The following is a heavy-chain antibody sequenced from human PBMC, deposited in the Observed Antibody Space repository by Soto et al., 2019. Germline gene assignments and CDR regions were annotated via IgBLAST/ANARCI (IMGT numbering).Heavy chain of an antibody. CDR3: ASQYCSGGSCYDSWFDP. Sequence: QVQLQQWGAGLLKPSETLSLTCAVYGGSFSGYYWSWIRQPPGKGLEWIGEINHSGSTNYNPSLKSRVTISVDTSKNQFSLKLSSVTAADTAVYYCASQYCSGGSCYDSWFDPWGQGTLVTVSS. V-gene: IGHV4-34*01. CDR1: GGSFSGYY. D-gene: IGHD2-15*01. CDR2: INHSGST. J-gene: IGHJ5*02.